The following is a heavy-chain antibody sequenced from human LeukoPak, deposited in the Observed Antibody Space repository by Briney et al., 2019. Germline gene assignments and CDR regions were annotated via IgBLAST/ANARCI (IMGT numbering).Heavy chain of an antibody. Sequence: GGSLRLSCAASGFTFSSYWMSWVRQAPGKGLEWVANIKQDGSEKYYVDSVKGRFTISRDKAKNSLYLQMNSLRAEDTAVYYCARVARDTIFGVVINYYYYMDVWGKGTTVTVSS. CDR2: IKQDGSEK. V-gene: IGHV3-7*01. J-gene: IGHJ6*03. D-gene: IGHD3-3*01. CDR1: GFTFSSYW. CDR3: ARVARDTIFGVVINYYYYMDV.